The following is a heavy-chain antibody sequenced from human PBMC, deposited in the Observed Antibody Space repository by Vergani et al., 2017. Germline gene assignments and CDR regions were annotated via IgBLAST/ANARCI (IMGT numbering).Heavy chain of an antibody. D-gene: IGHD5-12*01. Sequence: EVQLLKSGGGLVQPGGSLRLSCAASGFTFSNYAMSWVRQTPGKGLEWVSSISDSGINTYYADSVKGRFTISRDNSKNTLYLQVNSLRAEDTAIYYCARRGYSNDYWGQGTLVTVSS. CDR1: GFTFSNYA. CDR2: ISDSGINT. J-gene: IGHJ4*02. V-gene: IGHV3-23*01. CDR3: ARRGYSNDY.